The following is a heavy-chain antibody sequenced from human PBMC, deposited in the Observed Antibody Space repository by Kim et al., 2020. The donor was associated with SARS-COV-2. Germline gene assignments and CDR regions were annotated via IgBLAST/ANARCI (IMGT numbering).Heavy chain of an antibody. D-gene: IGHD6-19*01. CDR3: AHRGIAVAEAQAFDI. Sequence: PSLKSRVTISVDTSKNQFSLKLSSVTAADTAVYYCAHRGIAVAEAQAFDIWGQGTMVTVSS. V-gene: IGHV4-39*01. J-gene: IGHJ3*02.